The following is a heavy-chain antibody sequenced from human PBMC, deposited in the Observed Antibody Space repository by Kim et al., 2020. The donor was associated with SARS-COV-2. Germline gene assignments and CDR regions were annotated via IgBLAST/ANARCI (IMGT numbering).Heavy chain of an antibody. D-gene: IGHD6-13*01. CDR2: ISAYNGNT. J-gene: IGHJ6*02. CDR1: GYTFTSYG. CDR3: ARDLVRFIAAAGMNEGYYYGMDV. Sequence: ASVKVSCKASGYTFTSYGISWVRQAPGQGLEWMGWISAYNGNTNYAQKLQGRVTMTTDTSTSTAYMELRSLRSDDTAVYYCARDLVRFIAAAGMNEGYYYGMDVWGQGTTVTVSS. V-gene: IGHV1-18*01.